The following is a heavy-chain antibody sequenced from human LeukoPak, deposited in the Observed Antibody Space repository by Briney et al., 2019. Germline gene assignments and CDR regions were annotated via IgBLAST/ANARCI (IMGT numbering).Heavy chain of an antibody. D-gene: IGHD2-15*01. V-gene: IGHV1-8*01. CDR1: GYTFTSYD. CDR2: MNPNSGNT. J-gene: IGHJ4*02. CDR3: ARGQGGIVVVVAATDY. Sequence: GASVKVSCKASGYTFTSYDINWVRQATGQGLEWMGWMNPNSGNTGYAQKFQGRVTMTRNTSISTAYMELSRLRSDDTAVYYCARGQGGIVVVVAATDYWGQGTLVTVSS.